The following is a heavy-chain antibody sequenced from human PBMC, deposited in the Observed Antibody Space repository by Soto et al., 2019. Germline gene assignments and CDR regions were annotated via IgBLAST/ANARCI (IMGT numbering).Heavy chain of an antibody. J-gene: IGHJ6*03. Sequence: GGSLRLSCAASGFTFSSYGMHWVRQAPGKGLEWVAVIWYDGSNKNYEDSVKGRFTISRDNSKNTLYLQMNSLRAEDTAVYYCARDYCSGGSCYSLYYYYMDVWGKGTTVTVSS. CDR3: ARDYCSGGSCYSLYYYYMDV. CDR2: IWYDGSNK. D-gene: IGHD2-15*01. CDR1: GFTFSSYG. V-gene: IGHV3-33*01.